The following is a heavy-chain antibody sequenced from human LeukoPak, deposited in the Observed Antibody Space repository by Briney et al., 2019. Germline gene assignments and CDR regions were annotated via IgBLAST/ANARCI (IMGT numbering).Heavy chain of an antibody. V-gene: IGHV3-73*01. CDR3: ARLYLPATRFDY. D-gene: IGHD5-24*01. Sequence: GGSLRLSCAASGFTFSGSAMHWVRQASGKGLEWVGRIRSKANSYATAYAASVKGRFTISRDDSKNTAYLQMNSLKTEDTAVYYCARLYLPATRFDYWGQGTLVTVSS. J-gene: IGHJ4*02. CDR2: IRSKANSYAT. CDR1: GFTFSGSA.